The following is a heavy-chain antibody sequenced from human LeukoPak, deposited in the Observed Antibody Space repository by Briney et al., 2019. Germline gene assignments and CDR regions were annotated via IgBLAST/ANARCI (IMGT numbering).Heavy chain of an antibody. CDR2: IYYSGST. D-gene: IGHD4-17*01. Sequence: TSETLSLTCTVSGGSISSYYWSWIRQPPGKGLEWIGYIYYSGSTNYNPSLKSRVTISVDTSKNQFSLKLSSVTAADTAVYYCARARHDYGDYYYYYYMDVWGKGTTVTISS. V-gene: IGHV4-59*01. CDR3: ARARHDYGDYYYYYYMDV. CDR1: GGSISSYY. J-gene: IGHJ6*03.